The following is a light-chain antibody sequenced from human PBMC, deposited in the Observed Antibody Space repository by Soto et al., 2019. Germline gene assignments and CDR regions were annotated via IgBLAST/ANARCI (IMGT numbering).Light chain of an antibody. Sequence: EITISLSPSPRSALVGDRVTITCRARRHISSCLAWYPQQPAEAAPLLIRDASTLESGGPSRWSSGGGCTEFITITISRLQADVSASYYRQQSNYMPWTFGQGTMVDI. V-gene: IGKV1-5*01. CDR2: DAS. CDR1: RHISSC. J-gene: IGKJ1*01. CDR3: QQSNYMPWT.